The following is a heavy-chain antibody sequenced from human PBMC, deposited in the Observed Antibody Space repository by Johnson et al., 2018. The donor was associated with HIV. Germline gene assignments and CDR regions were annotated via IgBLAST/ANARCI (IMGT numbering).Heavy chain of an antibody. J-gene: IGHJ3*02. CDR1: GFTFDDYA. D-gene: IGHD1-26*01. Sequence: VQLVESGGGLVQPGRSLRLSCAASGFTFDDYAMHWVRQAPGKGLEWVSGISWNSGSIGYADSVKGRFTISRDNSRNTLYLQMHSLRSEDTAVYYCAKDRPRVGATAPSGGMDFDIWGQGTMVTVSS. V-gene: IGHV3-9*01. CDR2: ISWNSGSI. CDR3: AKDRPRVGATAPSGGMDFDI.